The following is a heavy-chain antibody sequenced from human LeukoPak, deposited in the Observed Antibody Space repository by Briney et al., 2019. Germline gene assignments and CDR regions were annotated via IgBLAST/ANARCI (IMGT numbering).Heavy chain of an antibody. CDR1: GYTLTELS. Sequence: ASVKVSCKVSGYTLTELSMHWVRQAPGKGLEWMGGFDPKDGETIYAQKFQGRVTMTEDTSTDTAYMELSSLRSEDTAVYYCARARSYGDYLWLHGLDYWGQGTLVTVSS. D-gene: IGHD4-17*01. J-gene: IGHJ4*02. V-gene: IGHV1-24*01. CDR3: ARARSYGDYLWLHGLDY. CDR2: FDPKDGET.